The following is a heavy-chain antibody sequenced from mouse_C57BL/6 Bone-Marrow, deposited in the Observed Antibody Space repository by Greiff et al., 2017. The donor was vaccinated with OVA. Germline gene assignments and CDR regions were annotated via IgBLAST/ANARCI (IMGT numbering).Heavy chain of an antibody. Sequence: EVQLQQSGPELVKPGASVKISCKASGYTFTDYYMNWVKQSHGKSLEWIGDINPNNGGTSYNQKFKGKATLTVDKSSSTAYMELRSLTSEDSAVYYCARSYYYGSSYGGGSYWGQGTTLTVSS. D-gene: IGHD1-1*01. CDR3: ARSYYYGSSYGGGSY. V-gene: IGHV1-26*01. CDR2: INPNNGGT. J-gene: IGHJ2*01. CDR1: GYTFTDYY.